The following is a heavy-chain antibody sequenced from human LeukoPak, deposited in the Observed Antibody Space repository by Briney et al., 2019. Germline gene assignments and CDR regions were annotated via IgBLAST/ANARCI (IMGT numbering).Heavy chain of an antibody. CDR3: ARRLGTSGVDY. J-gene: IGHJ4*02. Sequence: PSETLSLTCAVYGGSFSGYYWSWIRQPPGKGLEWIGEINHSGSTNYNPSLKSRVTISVDTSKNQFSLKLSSVTAADTAVYYCARRLGTSGVDYWGQGTLVTVSS. CDR2: INHSGST. D-gene: IGHD1-14*01. V-gene: IGHV4-34*01. CDR1: GGSFSGYY.